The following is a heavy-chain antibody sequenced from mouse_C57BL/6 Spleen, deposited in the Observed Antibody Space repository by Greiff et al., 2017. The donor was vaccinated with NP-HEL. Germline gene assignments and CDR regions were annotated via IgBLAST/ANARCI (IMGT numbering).Heavy chain of an antibody. CDR2: IYPRDGST. CDR3: ARDGNVSYFDY. V-gene: IGHV1-85*01. D-gene: IGHD2-1*01. CDR1: GYTFTSYD. Sequence: VQLQQSGPELVKPGASVKLSCKASGYTFTSYDINWVKQRPGQGLEWIGWIYPRDGSTKYNEKFKGKATFTVDTFSSTAYMDLHSLTFEDSAVYFCARDGNVSYFDYWGQGTTLTVSS. J-gene: IGHJ2*01.